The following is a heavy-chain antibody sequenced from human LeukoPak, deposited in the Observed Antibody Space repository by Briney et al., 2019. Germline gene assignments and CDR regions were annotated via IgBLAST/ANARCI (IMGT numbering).Heavy chain of an antibody. Sequence: PGGSLRLSCEASGFTFNKFAMSWVRQAPGKGPEWVSAIGSSGATTFYADAVKGRCPISRDNSKNTVYLEMNSLRAEDTAIYYCAKVSVGPLSRPTHVALYYGMDVWGQGTTVTVSS. CDR1: GFTFNKFA. CDR3: AKVSVGPLSRPTHVALYYGMDV. D-gene: IGHD2-8*01. CDR2: IGSSGATT. J-gene: IGHJ6*02. V-gene: IGHV3-23*01.